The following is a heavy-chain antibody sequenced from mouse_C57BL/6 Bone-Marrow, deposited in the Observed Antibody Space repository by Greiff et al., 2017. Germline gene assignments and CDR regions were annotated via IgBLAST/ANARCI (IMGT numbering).Heavy chain of an antibody. CDR1: GFTFSSYD. J-gene: IGHJ3*01. CDR3: RRAYYYGSWFAY. Sequence: EVQGVESGGDLVKPGGSLKLSCAASGFTFSSYDMSWVRQTPDKRLEWVATISTGGSYTYYPDSMKGRFTISRDNAKNTLYLQMSSLKSEDTAMYYCRRAYYYGSWFAYWGQGTLVTVSA. V-gene: IGHV5-6*01. CDR2: ISTGGSYT. D-gene: IGHD1-1*01.